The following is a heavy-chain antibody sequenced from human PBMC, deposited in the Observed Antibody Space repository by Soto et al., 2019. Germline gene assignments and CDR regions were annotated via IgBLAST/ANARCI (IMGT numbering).Heavy chain of an antibody. J-gene: IGHJ5*02. CDR1: GFTFSSYS. V-gene: IGHV3-48*01. D-gene: IGHD1-26*01. Sequence: EVQLVESGGGLVQPGGSLRLSCAASGFTFSSYSMNWVRQAPGKGLEWVSYISSSSSTIYNADSVKGRFTISRDNAKNSRYLQMNSLRAEDTAVYYCGREEGLLNWFHPWGQGTLVTVSS. CDR2: ISSSSSTI. CDR3: GREEGLLNWFHP.